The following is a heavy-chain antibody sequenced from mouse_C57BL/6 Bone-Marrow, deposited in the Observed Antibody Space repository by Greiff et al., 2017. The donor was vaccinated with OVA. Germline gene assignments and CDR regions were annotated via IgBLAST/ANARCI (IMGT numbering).Heavy chain of an antibody. J-gene: IGHJ3*01. D-gene: IGHD3-2*02. CDR2: IHPNSGST. V-gene: IGHV1-64*01. CDR1: GYTFTSYW. CDR3: ARCRSGHPWFAY. Sequence: QVQLQQPGAELVKPGASVKLSCKASGYTFTSYWMHWVKQRPGQGLEWIGMIHPNSGSTNYNEKFKSKATLTVDKSSSTAYMQLSSLTSEDSAVYDCARCRSGHPWFAYWGQGTLVTVSA.